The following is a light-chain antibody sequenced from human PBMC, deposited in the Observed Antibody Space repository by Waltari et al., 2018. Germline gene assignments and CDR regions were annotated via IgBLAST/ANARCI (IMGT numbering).Light chain of an antibody. CDR3: QHDLRLPVT. V-gene: IGKV3-20*01. CDR2: GAS. Sequence: EIVLTQSPGTLSLSPGESATLSCRTSQSVTRALAWYQQKPGQAPRLLIYGASNRATGIPDRFSGSGSGTDFSLTISSLEPEDFVVYYCQHDLRLPVTFGQGTKVEVK. CDR1: QSVTRA. J-gene: IGKJ1*01.